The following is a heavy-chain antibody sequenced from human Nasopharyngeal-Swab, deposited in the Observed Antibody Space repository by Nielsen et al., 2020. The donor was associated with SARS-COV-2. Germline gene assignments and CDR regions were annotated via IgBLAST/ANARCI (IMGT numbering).Heavy chain of an antibody. D-gene: IGHD3/OR15-3a*01. CDR3: ARVGWTGNYRGQLDS. CDR2: IYPGDSDT. V-gene: IGHV5-51*01. J-gene: IGHJ4*02. Sequence: GESLKISCKVSGYKILNYWIGWVRQMPGKGPEWIGIIYPGDSDTRYSPSFEGQVTMSVDRSISTAYLQWSSLKASDSAIYYCARVGWTGNYRGQLDSWGQGTLVTVSS. CDR1: GYKILNYW.